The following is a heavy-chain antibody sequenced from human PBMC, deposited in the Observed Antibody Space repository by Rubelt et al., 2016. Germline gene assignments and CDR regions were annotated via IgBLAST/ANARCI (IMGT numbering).Heavy chain of an antibody. D-gene: IGHD2-21*01. J-gene: IGHJ3*02. CDR2: VYYSGNT. CDR1: GDSISSYY. Sequence: QVQLQESGPGLVKPSETLSLTCTVSGDSISSYYWSWIRQSPGTGLEWVGYVYYSGNTNYTPSLKSRVTIPVDTSKNQFSRKLSSVTAADTAVYYCAASAVSISAFDIWGQGTMVTVSS. CDR3: AASAVSISAFDI. V-gene: IGHV4-59*12.